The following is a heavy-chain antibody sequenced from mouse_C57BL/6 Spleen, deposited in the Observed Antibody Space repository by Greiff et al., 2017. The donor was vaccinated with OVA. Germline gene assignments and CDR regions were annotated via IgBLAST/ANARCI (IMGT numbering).Heavy chain of an antibody. V-gene: IGHV1-50*01. J-gene: IGHJ2*01. CDR1: GYTFTSYW. CDR2: IDPSDSYT. CDR3: ARSSYGNYFDY. Sequence: QVHVKQPGAELVKPGASVKLSCKASGYTFTSYWMQWVKQRPGQGLEWIGEIDPSDSYTNYNQKFKGKATLTVDTSSSTAYMQLSSLTSEDSAVYYCARSSYGNYFDYWGQGTTLTVSS. D-gene: IGHD2-10*01.